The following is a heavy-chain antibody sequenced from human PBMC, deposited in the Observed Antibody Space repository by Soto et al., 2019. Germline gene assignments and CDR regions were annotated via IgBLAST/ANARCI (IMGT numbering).Heavy chain of an antibody. CDR1: GFTFSGYA. V-gene: IGHV3-33*01. CDR2: IWYDGTNT. J-gene: IGHJ4*02. CDR3: ARAGGYGYGEQTFDY. D-gene: IGHD5-18*01. Sequence: QVQLVESGGGVVQPGRSLRLSCAASGFTFSGYAMHWVRQAPGKVLEWVAVIWYDGTNTYYGDSVKGRFTVSRDNSKNTLWLQMSSLRVEDTAVYYCARAGGYGYGEQTFDYWGQGTLVTVSS.